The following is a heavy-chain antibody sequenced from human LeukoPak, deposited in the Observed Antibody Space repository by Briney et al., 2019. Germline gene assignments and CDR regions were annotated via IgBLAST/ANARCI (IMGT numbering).Heavy chain of an antibody. J-gene: IGHJ4*02. CDR2: INHSGST. V-gene: IGHV4-34*01. CDR3: ASAGSGSYYNY. CDR1: GGSFSGYY. Sequence: SETLSLTCAVYGGSFSGYYWSWIRQPPGKGLEWIGEINHSGSTNYNPCLKSRVTISVDTSKNQFSLKLSSVTAADTAVYYCASAGSGSYYNYWGQGTLVTVSS. D-gene: IGHD3-10*01.